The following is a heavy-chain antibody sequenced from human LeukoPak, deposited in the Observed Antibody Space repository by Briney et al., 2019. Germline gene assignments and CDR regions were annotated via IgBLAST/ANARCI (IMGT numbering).Heavy chain of an antibody. Sequence: SETLSLTCIVSGGSISSSRYYWGWIRQPPGKGLEWIGTIYYSGSTYYNPSLKSRLTMSVDTSQNQFSLRLNSVTAADTAVYYCARAHYYDNSGYVDYWGQGTLVTVSS. D-gene: IGHD3-22*01. CDR2: IYYSGST. CDR1: GGSISSSRYY. V-gene: IGHV4-39*01. J-gene: IGHJ4*02. CDR3: ARAHYYDNSGYVDY.